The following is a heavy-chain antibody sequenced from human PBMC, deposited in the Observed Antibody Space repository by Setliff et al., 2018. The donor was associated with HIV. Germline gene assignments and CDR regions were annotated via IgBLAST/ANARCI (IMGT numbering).Heavy chain of an antibody. CDR3: VAATTEGFDP. J-gene: IGHJ5*02. V-gene: IGHV3-73*01. Sequence: GGSLRLSCAASGFTFSASAIHWVRQASGKGPEWVGHIRSKASAYATASTASVKGRFTVSRDDSSDTAYLHMSNLKSEDTAVYYCVAATTEGFDPWGQGTLVTVSS. CDR1: GFTFSASA. D-gene: IGHD6-13*01. CDR2: IRSKASAYAT.